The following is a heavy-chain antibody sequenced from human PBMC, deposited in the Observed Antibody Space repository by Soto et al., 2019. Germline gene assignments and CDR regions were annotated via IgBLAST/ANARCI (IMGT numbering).Heavy chain of an antibody. CDR2: INHSGST. CDR1: GGSFSGYY. D-gene: IGHD5-12*01. Sequence: SETLSLTCAVYGGSFSGYYWSWIRQPPGKGLEWIGEINHSGSTNYNPSLKSRVTIAVDTTKNQFSLKLSSLTAADTAVYYCARLLGDGYNLDYWGQGSLVTVSS. CDR3: ARLLGDGYNLDY. J-gene: IGHJ4*02. V-gene: IGHV4-34*01.